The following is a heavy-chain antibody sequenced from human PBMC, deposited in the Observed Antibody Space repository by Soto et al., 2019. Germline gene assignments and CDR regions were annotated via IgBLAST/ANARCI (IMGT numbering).Heavy chain of an antibody. D-gene: IGHD5-12*01. J-gene: IGHJ3*02. V-gene: IGHV1-69*13. CDR3: ARGEDRIAATSDAFDI. CDR1: GGTFSSYA. CDR2: IIPIFGTA. Sequence: SVKVSCKASGGTFSSYAISWVRQAPGQGLEWMGGIIPIFGTANYAQKFQGRVTITADESTSTAYMKLSSLRSEDTAVYYCARGEDRIAATSDAFDIWGQGTMVTVSS.